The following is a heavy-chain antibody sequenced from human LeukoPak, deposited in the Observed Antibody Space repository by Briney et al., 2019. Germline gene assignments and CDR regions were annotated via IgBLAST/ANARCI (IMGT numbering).Heavy chain of an antibody. J-gene: IGHJ4*02. CDR1: GYIFTNYY. Sequence: GASVKVSFKASGYIFTNYYMHWVRQAPGQGLEWMGWINPDSGGTNYAQKFQGRVTMTRDTSISTAYMELNRLRSDDTAVYYCARVTIKNLCFECWGQGTLVTVSS. CDR3: ARVTIKNLCFEC. D-gene: IGHD5-24*01. V-gene: IGHV1-2*02. CDR2: INPDSGGT.